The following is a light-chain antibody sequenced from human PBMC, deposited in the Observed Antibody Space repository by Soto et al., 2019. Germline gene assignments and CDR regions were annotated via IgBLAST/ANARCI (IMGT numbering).Light chain of an antibody. CDR2: HLT. J-gene: IGLJ2*01. Sequence: QSALTQPRSVSESPGQSVTIPCSGTSSDVGDNNYVSWYQQHPGEAPTLMIYHLTQRPSGVPDRFSGFRSGNTAALAISGLQPEDEADYYCCSYAGYYPLFGGATKLTVL. CDR3: CSYAGYYPL. CDR1: SSDVGDNNY. V-gene: IGLV2-11*01.